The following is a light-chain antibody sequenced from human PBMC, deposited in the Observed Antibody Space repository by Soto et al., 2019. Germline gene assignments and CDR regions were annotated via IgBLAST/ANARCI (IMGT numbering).Light chain of an antibody. Sequence: IVFTQSPGTLSLSPGGRVTLSCRASQSVTTRLAWYQHKPGPGPPLPMSGASNRASGVPVRFSDRGSGTDFNLPIRSLQSEDSAFYYCPPYNHLPPTFGQGTKVDIK. CDR1: QSVTTR. V-gene: IGKV3D-15*01. CDR2: GAS. CDR3: PPYNHLPPT. J-gene: IGKJ1*01.